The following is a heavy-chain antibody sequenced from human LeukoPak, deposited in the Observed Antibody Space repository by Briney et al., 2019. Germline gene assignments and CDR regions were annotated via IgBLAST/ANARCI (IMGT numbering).Heavy chain of an antibody. CDR2: ISYSGSP. V-gene: IGHV4-59*01. CDR3: ARGDSTYDHYDH. CDR1: GHSLSLYY. J-gene: IGHJ4*02. D-gene: IGHD5-12*01. Sequence: PSETLSLTCTVSGHSLSLYYWCWIRQPPGKGLEWIGYISYSGSPNYKPSLKSRVTILIDTSKNQYSLKLSSVTAADTAVYYCARGDSTYDHYDHWGQGTLVTVSS.